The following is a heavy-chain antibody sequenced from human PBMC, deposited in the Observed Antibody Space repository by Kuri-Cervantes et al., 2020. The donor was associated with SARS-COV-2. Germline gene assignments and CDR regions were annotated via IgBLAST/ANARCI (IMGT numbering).Heavy chain of an antibody. J-gene: IGHJ4*02. V-gene: IGHV4-34*01. CDR1: GGSFSGYY. CDR3: ARSAFGATYYDFWSGLDY. Sequence: SETLSLTCAVYGGSFSGYYWSWIRQPPGKGLEWIGEINHSGSTYYNPSLKSRVTISVDTSKNQFSLKLSSVTAADTAVYYCARSAFGATYYDFWSGLDYWGQGTLVTVSS. CDR2: INHSGST. D-gene: IGHD3-3*01.